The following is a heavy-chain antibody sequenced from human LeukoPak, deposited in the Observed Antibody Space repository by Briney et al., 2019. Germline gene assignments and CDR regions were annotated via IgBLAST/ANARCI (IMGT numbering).Heavy chain of an antibody. CDR1: GGTFSSYA. CDR2: IIPIFGTA. CDR3: ASEVEDYFDY. J-gene: IGHJ4*02. V-gene: IGHV1-69*06. Sequence: ASVKVSCKASGGTFSSYAISWVRQAPGQGLEWMGGIIPIFGTANYAQKFQGRVTITADKSTSTAYMELRSLRSDDTAVYYCASEVEDYFDYWGRGTLVTVSS.